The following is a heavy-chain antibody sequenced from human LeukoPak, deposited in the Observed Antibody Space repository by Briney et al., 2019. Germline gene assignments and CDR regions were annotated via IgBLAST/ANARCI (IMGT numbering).Heavy chain of an antibody. CDR1: GFTFSSCW. J-gene: IGHJ3*01. Sequence: PGGSLRLSCAASGFTFSSCWMHWVRQPQGKGVMCVSRINRDGSSKNYAGSVKGRFTISRDNAKDTLYLQINSPRAEDTAVYYCARSCGTVDRWGQGTMVTVSS. CDR3: ARSCGTVDR. CDR2: INRDGSSK. D-gene: IGHD2-8*02. V-gene: IGHV3-74*01.